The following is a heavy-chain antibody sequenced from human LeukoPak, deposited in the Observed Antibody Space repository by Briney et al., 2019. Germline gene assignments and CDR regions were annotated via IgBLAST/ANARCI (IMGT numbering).Heavy chain of an antibody. CDR2: IIPILGIA. CDR1: GYTFTGYY. J-gene: IGHJ4*02. V-gene: IGHV1-69*04. Sequence: SVKVSCKASGYTFTGYYMHWVRQAPGQGLEWMGRIIPILGIANYAQKFQGRVTITADKSTSTAYMELSSLRSEDTAVYYCARGGSYYRMDYWGQGTLVTVSS. D-gene: IGHD1-26*01. CDR3: ARGGSYYRMDY.